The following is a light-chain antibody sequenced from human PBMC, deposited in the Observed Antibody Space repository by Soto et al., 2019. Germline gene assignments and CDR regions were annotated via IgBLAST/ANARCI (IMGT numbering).Light chain of an antibody. CDR1: QSISSNY. V-gene: IGKV3-20*01. J-gene: IGKJ1*01. Sequence: EIVLTQSPGTLSLFPGERATLSCRASQSISSNYLAWYQQKPGQAPRLLIHGASNRATGIPDRFSGAGSGTDFTLTISRREPADFAVYYCHQYGSAPAWTFGQGTKVEIK. CDR3: HQYGSAPAWT. CDR2: GAS.